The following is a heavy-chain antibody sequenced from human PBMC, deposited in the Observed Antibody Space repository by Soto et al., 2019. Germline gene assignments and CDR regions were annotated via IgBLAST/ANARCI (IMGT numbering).Heavy chain of an antibody. D-gene: IGHD6-6*01. Sequence: SETLSLTCAVSGGSISSSNWWSWVRQPPGKGLEWIGYIYSNGDTYYNPSLKSRVSISVDPSKNQFSLNMTSVTAADTAVYYCARRGGNSSGYYYYAMDVWGQGTTVTVSS. V-gene: IGHV4-4*02. CDR3: ARRGGNSSGYYYYAMDV. CDR1: GGSISSSNW. CDR2: IYSNGDT. J-gene: IGHJ6*02.